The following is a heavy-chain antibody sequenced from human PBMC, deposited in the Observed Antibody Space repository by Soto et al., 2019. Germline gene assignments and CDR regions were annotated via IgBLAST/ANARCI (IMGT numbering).Heavy chain of an antibody. CDR1: GGSVSSGSYY. Sequence: SETLSLTCTVSGGSVSSGSYYWSWIRQPPGKGLEWIGYIYYSGSTNYNPSLKSRVTISVDTSKNQFSLKLSSVTAADTAVYYCSISTYYYDSSGFQTPAYFDYWGQGTLVTVSS. V-gene: IGHV4-61*01. J-gene: IGHJ4*02. CDR3: SISTYYYDSSGFQTPAYFDY. CDR2: IYYSGST. D-gene: IGHD3-22*01.